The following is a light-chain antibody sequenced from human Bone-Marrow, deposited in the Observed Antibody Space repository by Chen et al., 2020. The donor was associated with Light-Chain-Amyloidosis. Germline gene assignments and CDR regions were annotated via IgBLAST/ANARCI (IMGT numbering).Light chain of an antibody. CDR1: NSNVGTDN. Sequence: QSVLTQPPSASGNPGPRVTLSCSGSNSNVGTDNVYWYQQLPGTAPKLLIYNDIQRPSGVTDRISGSKSVTSAFLAISGLRSEDEADYYCAAWDASLRVYLFGAGTKVTVL. CDR3: AAWDASLRVYL. CDR2: NDI. J-gene: IGLJ1*01. V-gene: IGLV1-47*01.